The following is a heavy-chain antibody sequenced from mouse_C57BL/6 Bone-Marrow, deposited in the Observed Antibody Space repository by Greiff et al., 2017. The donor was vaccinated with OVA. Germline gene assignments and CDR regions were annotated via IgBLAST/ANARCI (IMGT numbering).Heavy chain of an antibody. CDR2: INPNNGGT. CDR3: ARGYYYGSSSPYAMDY. Sequence: DVQLQESGPELVKPGASVKIPCKASGYTFTDYNMDWVKQSHGKSLEWIGDINPNNGGTIYNQKFKGKATLTVDKSSSTAYMELRSLTSEDTAVYYCARGYYYGSSSPYAMDYWGQGTSVTVSS. D-gene: IGHD1-1*01. V-gene: IGHV1-18*01. CDR1: GYTFTDYN. J-gene: IGHJ4*01.